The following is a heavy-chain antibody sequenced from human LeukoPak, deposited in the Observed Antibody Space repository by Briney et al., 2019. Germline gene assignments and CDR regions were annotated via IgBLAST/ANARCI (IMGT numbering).Heavy chain of an antibody. CDR2: IYYSGST. V-gene: IGHV4-39*01. D-gene: IGHD3/OR15-3a*01. CDR3: SRHLDTGARYYYYGMDV. Sequence: PSETLSLTCTVSGGSISSNSYYWGWIRQPPGAGLEWIGSIYYSGSTYHNPSLKSRVTISVDTSKNQFSLKLSSATAADTAVYYRSRHLDTGARYYYYGMDVWGQGTTVTVSS. J-gene: IGHJ6*02. CDR1: GGSISSNSYY.